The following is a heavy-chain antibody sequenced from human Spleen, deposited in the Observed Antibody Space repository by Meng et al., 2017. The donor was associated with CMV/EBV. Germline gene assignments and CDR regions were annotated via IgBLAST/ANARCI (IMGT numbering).Heavy chain of an antibody. D-gene: IGHD1/OR15-1a*01. CDR1: YSSITSYY. CDR2: IYYGGST. CDR3: ARGLRSETTFDY. J-gene: IGHJ4*02. V-gene: IGHV4-59*01. Sequence: SETLSLTCTVSYSSITSYYWSWIRQPPGKGLEWIGYIYYGGSTSYKPSLKSRVIISVDTSKTQFSLKLSSVTAADTAVYYCARGLRSETTFDYWGQGALVTVSS.